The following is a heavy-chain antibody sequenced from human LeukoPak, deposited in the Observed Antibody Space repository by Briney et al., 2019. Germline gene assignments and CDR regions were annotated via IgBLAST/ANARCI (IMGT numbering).Heavy chain of an antibody. J-gene: IGHJ4*02. V-gene: IGHV3-53*01. Sequence: PGRSLRLSCAASGFTVSSNYMSWVRQAPGKGLEWVSVIYSGGSTYYADSVKGRFTISRDNSKNTLYLQMNSLRAEDTAVYYCARERYYYDSSGYYSYYFDYWGQGTLVTVSS. D-gene: IGHD3-22*01. CDR3: ARERYYYDSSGYYSYYFDY. CDR2: IYSGGST. CDR1: GFTVSSNY.